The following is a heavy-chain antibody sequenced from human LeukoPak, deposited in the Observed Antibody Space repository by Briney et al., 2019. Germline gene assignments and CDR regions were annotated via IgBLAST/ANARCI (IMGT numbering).Heavy chain of an antibody. V-gene: IGHV1-3*01. D-gene: IGHD1-1*01. CDR1: GYTFTSYA. Sequence: ASVTVSCTASGYTFTSYAIHWVRQAPGQRLEWMGWINAGNGNTKYSQKFQGRVTITRDTSASTAYMEMSSLRSEDTAVYYCARGGSGNLPYYFDHWGQGTLVTVSP. CDR2: INAGNGNT. CDR3: ARGGSGNLPYYFDH. J-gene: IGHJ4*02.